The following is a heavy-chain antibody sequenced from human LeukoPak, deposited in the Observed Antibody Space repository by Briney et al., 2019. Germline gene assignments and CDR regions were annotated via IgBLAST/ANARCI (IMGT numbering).Heavy chain of an antibody. V-gene: IGHV3-48*01. CDR1: GFTFSSYS. J-gene: IGHJ4*02. CDR2: ISGSSSTI. D-gene: IGHD3-22*01. Sequence: PGGSLRLSCAASGFTFSSYSMNWVRQAPGKGLEWGSYISGSSSTIYYAESVKGRFTISRDNGKNTLYLQMNSLRAEDTAVYYCARGSTYYDSSGQVPFDYWGQGTLVTVSS. CDR3: ARGSTYYDSSGQVPFDY.